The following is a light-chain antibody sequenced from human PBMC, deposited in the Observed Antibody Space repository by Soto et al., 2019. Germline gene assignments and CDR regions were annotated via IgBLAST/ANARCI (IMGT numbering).Light chain of an antibody. V-gene: IGLV2-11*01. J-gene: IGLJ1*01. CDR2: DVS. CDR3: CSYAGSPYV. CDR1: SSDVGDYNY. Sequence: QSALTQPRSVPGSPGQSVAISCTGTSSDVGDYNYVSWYQQHPGKAPKVMIYDVSKRPSGVPDRFSGSKSGNTASLTISGLQAEDEADYYCCSYAGSPYVFGTGTKVTV.